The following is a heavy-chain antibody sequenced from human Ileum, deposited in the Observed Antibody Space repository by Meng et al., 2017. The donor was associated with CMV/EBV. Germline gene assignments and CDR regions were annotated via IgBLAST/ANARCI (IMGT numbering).Heavy chain of an antibody. Sequence: GESLKISCAASGFTFSSYWMHWVRQAPGKGLVWVSRIDSGGSSTRYADSVKGRFTISRDNAKNTLYLQINSLRVEDTAVYYCARAPRGYDTSGRDDAFDIWGQGTLVTVSS. D-gene: IGHD3-22*01. V-gene: IGHV3-74*01. CDR1: GFTFSSYW. J-gene: IGHJ3*02. CDR2: IDSGGSST. CDR3: ARAPRGYDTSGRDDAFDI.